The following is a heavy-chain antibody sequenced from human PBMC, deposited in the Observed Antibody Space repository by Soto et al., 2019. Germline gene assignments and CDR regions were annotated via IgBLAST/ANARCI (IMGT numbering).Heavy chain of an antibody. Sequence: EVQVVESGGGLVQPGGSLRLSCAVSGFTVTINYMSWVRQAPGKGLEWVSVIYSGGTIYYADSVKGRFTICRDTSKNTLYLQMNSLRGDDTAVYYCHGDGYWGQGTLVTVSS. CDR1: GFTVTINY. V-gene: IGHV3-53*01. CDR2: IYSGGTI. J-gene: IGHJ4*02. CDR3: HGDGY.